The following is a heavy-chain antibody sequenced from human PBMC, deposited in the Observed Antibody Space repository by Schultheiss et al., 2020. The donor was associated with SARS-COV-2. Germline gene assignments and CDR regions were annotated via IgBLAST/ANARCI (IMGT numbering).Heavy chain of an antibody. CDR1: GFTFSSYW. CDR3: TTGGDYYGMDV. J-gene: IGHJ6*02. D-gene: IGHD3-16*01. Sequence: GGSLRLSCVASGFTFSSYWMSWFRQAPGKGLEWVGFIRSKAYGGTTDYAAPVKGSFTISRDDSKNTLFLQMNSLKTDDTAVYYCTTGGDYYGMDVWGQGTTVTVSS. V-gene: IGHV3-15*01. CDR2: IRSKAYGGTT.